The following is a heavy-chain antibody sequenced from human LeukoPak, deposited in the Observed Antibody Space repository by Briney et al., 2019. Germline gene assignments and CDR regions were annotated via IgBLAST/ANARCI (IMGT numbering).Heavy chain of an antibody. CDR3: ARDVLAAGTDYYYYYMDV. CDR2: IRYDGSNK. Sequence: GGSLRLSCAASGFTFSSYGMHWVRQAPGKGLEWVAFIRYDGSNKYYADSVKGRFTISRDNAKNSLYLQMNSLRAEDTAVYYCARDVLAAGTDYYYYYMDVWGKGTTVTVSS. V-gene: IGHV3-30*02. D-gene: IGHD6-13*01. J-gene: IGHJ6*03. CDR1: GFTFSSYG.